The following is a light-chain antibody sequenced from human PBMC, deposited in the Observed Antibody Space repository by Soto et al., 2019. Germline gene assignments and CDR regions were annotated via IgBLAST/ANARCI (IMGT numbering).Light chain of an antibody. V-gene: IGKV1-39*01. Sequence: DIHMTQTPSSLSASVGDRVTITCRASQSISSYLNWYQQKPGKAPKLLISVTSTLQSGVPSRFSGSASGTAFTLIISSLQPEDFATYYCQHSYNTPLTFGGGTKVDIK. J-gene: IGKJ4*01. CDR1: QSISSY. CDR3: QHSYNTPLT. CDR2: VTS.